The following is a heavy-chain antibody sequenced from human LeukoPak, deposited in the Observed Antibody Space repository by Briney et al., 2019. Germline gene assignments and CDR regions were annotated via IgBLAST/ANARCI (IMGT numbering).Heavy chain of an antibody. J-gene: IGHJ4*02. V-gene: IGHV3-23*01. Sequence: GGSLRLSCAASGFPFSSHGMSWVRQAPGKGLEWVSGIIGGGGSTYYADSVKGRFTISGDNSRNTLFLQMNSLRAEDTAVYYCAKDGRQNSSGWYVLDYWGQGTLVTVSS. CDR3: AKDGRQNSSGWYVLDY. D-gene: IGHD6-19*01. CDR2: IIGGGGST. CDR1: GFPFSSHG.